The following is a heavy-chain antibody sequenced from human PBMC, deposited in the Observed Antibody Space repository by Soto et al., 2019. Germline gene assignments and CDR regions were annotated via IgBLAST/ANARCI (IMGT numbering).Heavy chain of an antibody. CDR2: IKSKINGGTT. CDR3: GKVIDYYYYNMDV. V-gene: IGHV3-15*01. Sequence: PGGSLRLSCAASGFKFNYAWMNWVRQAPGKGLEWVGRIKSKINGGTTDYAAPVKGRFTISRDDSKNALYLHMNSLKTDDTAVYYCGKVIDYYYYNMDVWGKGTTVTVSS. J-gene: IGHJ6*03. CDR1: GFKFNYAW.